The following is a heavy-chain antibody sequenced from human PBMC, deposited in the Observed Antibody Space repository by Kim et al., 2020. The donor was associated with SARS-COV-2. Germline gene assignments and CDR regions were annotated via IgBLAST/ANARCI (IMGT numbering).Heavy chain of an antibody. V-gene: IGHV3-30-3*01. CDR1: GFTFSSYA. CDR3: ARDPDPEWGYYYGMDV. J-gene: IGHJ6*02. D-gene: IGHD2-8*01. Sequence: GGSLRLSCAASGFTFSSYAMHWVRQAPGKGLEWVAVISYDGSNKYYADSVKGRFTISRDNSKNTLYLQMNSLRAEDTAVYYCARDPDPEWGYYYGMDVWGQGTTVTVSS. CDR2: ISYDGSNK.